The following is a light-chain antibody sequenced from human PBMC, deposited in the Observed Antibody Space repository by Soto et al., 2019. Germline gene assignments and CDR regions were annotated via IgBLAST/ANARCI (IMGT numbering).Light chain of an antibody. Sequence: QSVLTQPPSASGSPGQSVTISCTGTSSDVGAYDYVSWYQQHPGKAPKLMIYEINKRPSGIPDRFSGSKSGTSATLGITGLQTGDEADYYCGTWDKSLSAGVFGGGTKLTVL. V-gene: IGLV2-8*01. CDR3: GTWDKSLSAGV. CDR2: EIN. J-gene: IGLJ3*02. CDR1: SSDVGAYDY.